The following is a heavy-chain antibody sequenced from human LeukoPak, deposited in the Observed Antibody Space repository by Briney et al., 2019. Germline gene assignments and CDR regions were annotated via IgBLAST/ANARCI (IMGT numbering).Heavy chain of an antibody. J-gene: IGHJ4*02. V-gene: IGHV3-7*01. CDR1: GFTFSSYW. D-gene: IGHD3-22*01. CDR2: IKQDGSEQ. CDR3: ARDNSYYYDSSGYYEEDY. Sequence: GGSLRLSCAASGFTFSSYWMSWVRQAPGKGLEWVANIKQDGSEQYYLDSLEGRSTISRDNAKNSLYLQMNSLRAEDTAVYYCARDNSYYYDSSGYYEEDYWGQGTLVTVSS.